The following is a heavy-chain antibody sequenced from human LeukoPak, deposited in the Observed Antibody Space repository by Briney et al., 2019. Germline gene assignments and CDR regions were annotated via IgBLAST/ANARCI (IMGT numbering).Heavy chain of an antibody. D-gene: IGHD6-6*01. CDR2: IHTSGNT. CDR1: GGSIRSYY. V-gene: IGHV4-4*07. J-gene: IGHJ4*02. Sequence: PSETLSLTCTVSGGSIRSYYWSWIRQPAGKGLEWIGRIHTSGNTDYNPSLKSRVTMSVDTSKNQFSLKVRSVTVADTAVYYCAREGSATARPFVSSDYWGQGTLVTVSS. CDR3: AREGSATARPFVSSDY.